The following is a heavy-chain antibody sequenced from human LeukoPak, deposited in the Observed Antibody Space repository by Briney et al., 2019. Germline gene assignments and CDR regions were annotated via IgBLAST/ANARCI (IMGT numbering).Heavy chain of an antibody. V-gene: IGHV4-59*08. Sequence: SETLSLTCTVSGGSISSYYWSWIRQPPGKGLEWIGYIYYSGSTNYNPSLKSRVTISVDTSKNQFSLKLSSVTAADTAVYYCARAAVAGTRVDYWGQGTLVTVSS. J-gene: IGHJ4*02. CDR1: GGSISSYY. D-gene: IGHD6-19*01. CDR2: IYYSGST. CDR3: ARAAVAGTRVDY.